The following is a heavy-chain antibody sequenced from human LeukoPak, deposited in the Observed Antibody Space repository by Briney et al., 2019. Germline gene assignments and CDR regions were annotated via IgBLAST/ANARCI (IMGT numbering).Heavy chain of an antibody. D-gene: IGHD1-26*01. J-gene: IGHJ6*02. CDR1: GGSISSSSYY. Sequence: PSETLSLTCTVSGGSISSSSYYWGWIRQPPGKGLEWIGYIYYSGSTNYNPSLKSRVTISVDTSKNQFSLKLSSVTAADTAVYYCARALSGSYSYYYYGMDVWGQGTTVTVSS. CDR2: IYYSGST. CDR3: ARALSGSYSYYYYGMDV. V-gene: IGHV4-61*05.